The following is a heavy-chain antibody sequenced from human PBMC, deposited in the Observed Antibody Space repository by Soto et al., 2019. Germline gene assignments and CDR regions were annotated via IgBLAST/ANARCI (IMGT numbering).Heavy chain of an antibody. CDR3: ARAKSGDHYFDH. J-gene: IGHJ4*02. D-gene: IGHD7-27*01. CDR2: VFTGGNT. CDR1: GFNVSRHY. Sequence: EVQLVESAGGLVQPGGSLRLSCGASGFNVSRHYMSWVRQAPGKGLEWVAVVFTGGNTYYADSVKGRFTISRDNSQNTVFLQLNSLRAEDTGVYYCARAKSGDHYFDHWGQGSLITVSS. V-gene: IGHV3-66*01.